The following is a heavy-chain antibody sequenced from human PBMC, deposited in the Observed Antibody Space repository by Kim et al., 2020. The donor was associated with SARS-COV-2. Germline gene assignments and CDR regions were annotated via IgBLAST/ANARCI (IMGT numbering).Heavy chain of an antibody. CDR3: ARDLFHTGFDY. CDR1: GYIFTDFA. V-gene: IGHV1-3*01. J-gene: IGHJ4*02. Sequence: ASVKVSCKASGYIFTDFAIQWVRQAPGQGLEWMGWINAGTGNTKFSQHFQGRVTFTRDTSANTAPMELSSLRSEDTAVYYCARDLFHTGFDYWGQGTLVAVSS. D-gene: IGHD2-8*02. CDR2: INAGTGNT.